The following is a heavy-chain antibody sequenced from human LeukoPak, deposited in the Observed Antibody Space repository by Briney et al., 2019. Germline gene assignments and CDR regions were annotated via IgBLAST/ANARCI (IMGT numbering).Heavy chain of an antibody. CDR3: ARGPLGSGYSSYYYYMDV. CDR2: IKQDGSEK. J-gene: IGHJ6*03. Sequence: GGSLRLSCAASGFTFSSYWMSWVRQAPGKGLEWVANIKQDGSEKYYVDSVKGRFTISRDNAKNSLYLQMNSLRAEDTAVYYCARGPLGSGYSSYYYYMDVWGKGTTVTVSS. D-gene: IGHD3-3*01. V-gene: IGHV3-7*01. CDR1: GFTFSSYW.